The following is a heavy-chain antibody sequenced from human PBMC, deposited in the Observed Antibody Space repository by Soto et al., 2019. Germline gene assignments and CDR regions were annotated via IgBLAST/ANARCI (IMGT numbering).Heavy chain of an antibody. J-gene: IGHJ4*02. CDR3: ASDYGAIY. V-gene: IGHV1-69*02. CDR2: IIPILGIA. CDR1: GGTFSSYT. Sequence: QVQLVQSGAEVKKPGSSVKVSCKASGGTFSSYTISWVRQAPGQGLDWMGRIIPILGIANYAQKFQGRVTINANKSTSTAYMELSSLRSEDTAVYYCASDYGAIYWGQGTLVTVSS. D-gene: IGHD4-17*01.